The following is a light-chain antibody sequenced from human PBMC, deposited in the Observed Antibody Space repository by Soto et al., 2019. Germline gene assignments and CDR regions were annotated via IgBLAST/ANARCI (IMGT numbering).Light chain of an antibody. CDR3: QQYNGYWT. V-gene: IGKV1-5*03. CDR1: QSISDL. CDR2: KAS. Sequence: DIQMTQSPSTLSASVGDRVTITCRASQSISDLLAWYQQKPGKAPKLLIYKASSLKSGVPSRFSGSGSGTEYTLTISSLQPDGFASYYCQQYNGYWTFGQGTKVEIK. J-gene: IGKJ1*01.